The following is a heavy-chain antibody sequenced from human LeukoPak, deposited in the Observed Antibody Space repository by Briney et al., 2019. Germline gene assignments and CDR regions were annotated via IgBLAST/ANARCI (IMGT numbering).Heavy chain of an antibody. D-gene: IGHD4-11*01. V-gene: IGHV3-33*01. CDR2: IWSDATNR. Sequence: GGSLRLSCAASGFIFSHYGMHWVRQAPGKGLEWVAVIWSDATNRFYGDSVKGRFTISRDNSQNTVFLQMNSLRAEDTAIYYCARDAQRGFDYSNSLEYWGHGTLVTLCS. CDR1: GFIFSHYG. J-gene: IGHJ4*01. CDR3: ARDAQRGFDYSNSLEY.